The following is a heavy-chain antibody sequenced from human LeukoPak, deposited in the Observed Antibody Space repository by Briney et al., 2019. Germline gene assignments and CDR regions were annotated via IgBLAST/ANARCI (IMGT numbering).Heavy chain of an antibody. CDR3: TRAVAGHPD. J-gene: IGHJ4*02. CDR2: INHSGYT. CDR1: GVPFSNYY. D-gene: IGHD6-19*01. Sequence: PSETLSLTYAASGVPFSNYYWSWVRQSPSQGLEWIGEINHSGYTNYNPSLKSRVTMSIDTSKNQFSLKLTSVTAADAGVYYCTRAVAGHPDWGQGTLVTVSS. V-gene: IGHV4-34*01.